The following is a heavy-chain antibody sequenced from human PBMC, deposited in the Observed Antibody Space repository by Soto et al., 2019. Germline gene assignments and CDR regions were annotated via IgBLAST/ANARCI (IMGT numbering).Heavy chain of an antibody. CDR2: ISYDGSNK. Sequence: VGSLRLSCASSVFTFSSYAMHCVRHSPGKGLEWVAVISYDGSNKYYADSVKGRFTISRDNSKNTLYLQMNSLRAEDTAVYYCARDRGIGSDDAFDIWGQGTMVIVSS. J-gene: IGHJ3*02. CDR1: VFTFSSYA. D-gene: IGHD3-16*01. CDR3: ARDRGIGSDDAFDI. V-gene: IGHV3-30-3*01.